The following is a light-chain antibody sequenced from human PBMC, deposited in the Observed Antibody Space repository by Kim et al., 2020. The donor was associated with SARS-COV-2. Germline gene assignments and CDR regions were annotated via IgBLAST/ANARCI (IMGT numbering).Light chain of an antibody. J-gene: IGLJ2*01. CDR2: YDS. V-gene: IGLV3-21*04. CDR1: NVGSNR. Sequence: VTPGKRAGIAGVEKNVGSNRVPWYQQKPGRAPVLVFYYDSGRPAGIPERFSGSNSGNTATLTISRVEAGDEADYYCQVWDSSSDRVFGGGTQLTVL. CDR3: QVWDSSSDRV.